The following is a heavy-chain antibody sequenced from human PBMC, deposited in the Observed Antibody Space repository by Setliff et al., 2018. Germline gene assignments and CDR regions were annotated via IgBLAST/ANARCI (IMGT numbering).Heavy chain of an antibody. CDR2: IIATVGGV. D-gene: IGHD4-4*01. CDR1: GYTFTNYG. CDR3: ARDPRDVYRRGGDC. Sequence: SVKVSCKASGYTFTNYGVTWVRQAPGQGLEWMGWIIATVGGVSYAQKFQGRVTITADESTTTVYMELSSLTSEDTAMYYCARDPRDVYRRGGDCWGPGTLVTVSS. J-gene: IGHJ4*02. V-gene: IGHV1-69*13.